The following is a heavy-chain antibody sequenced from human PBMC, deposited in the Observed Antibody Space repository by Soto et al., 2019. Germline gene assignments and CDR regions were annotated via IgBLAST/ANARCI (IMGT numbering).Heavy chain of an antibody. Sequence: PGGSLILSCAASGFTFSSYSMNWVRQAPGKGLEWVSSISSSSSYIYYADSVKGRFTISRDNAKNSLYLQMNSLRAEDTAVYYCARDDYYDSSGYLAPLDYWGQGTLVTV. CDR1: GFTFSSYS. D-gene: IGHD3-22*01. CDR3: ARDDYYDSSGYLAPLDY. J-gene: IGHJ4*02. V-gene: IGHV3-21*01. CDR2: ISSSSSYI.